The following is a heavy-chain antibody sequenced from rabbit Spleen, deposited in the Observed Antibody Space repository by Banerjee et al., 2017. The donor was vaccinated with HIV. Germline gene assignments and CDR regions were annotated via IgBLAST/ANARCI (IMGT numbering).Heavy chain of an antibody. CDR2: INIVTGKS. Sequence: EQLEESGGGLVKPEGSLTLTCKASGVSLNDKDVMCWVRQAPGKGLEWIACINIVTGKSVYASWAKGRFTMSRTSSTTVTLQMTSLIVADTATYFCARDTSTSFSTYGMDLWGPGTLVTVS. V-gene: IGHV1S45*01. CDR1: GVSLNDKDV. J-gene: IGHJ6*01. CDR3: ARDTSTSFSTYGMDL. D-gene: IGHD1-1*01.